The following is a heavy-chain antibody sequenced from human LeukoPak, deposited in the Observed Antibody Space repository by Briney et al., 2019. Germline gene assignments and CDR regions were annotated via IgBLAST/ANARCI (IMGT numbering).Heavy chain of an antibody. D-gene: IGHD6-13*01. V-gene: IGHV3-21*01. CDR2: ISSSSSYI. Sequence: GGSLRLSCAASGFTFSSYSMNWVRQAPGKGLEWVSSISSSSSYIYYADSVKGRFTISRDNAKNSLYLQMSSLRAEDTAVYYCARSWLLAAAGTYDYWGQGTLVTVSS. CDR3: ARSWLLAAAGTYDY. J-gene: IGHJ4*02. CDR1: GFTFSSYS.